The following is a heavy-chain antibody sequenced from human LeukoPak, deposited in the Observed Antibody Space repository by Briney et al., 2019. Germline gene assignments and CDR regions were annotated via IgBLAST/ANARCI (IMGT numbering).Heavy chain of an antibody. CDR1: GGTFSSYA. V-gene: IGHV1-69*13. CDR3: ARGPVEYSSSSGYYYYMDV. D-gene: IGHD6-6*01. Sequence: ASVKVSCKASGGTFSSYAISWVRQAPGQGLEWMGGIIPIFGTANYAQKFQGRVTITADESTSTAYMELSSLRSEDTAVYYCARGPVEYSSSSGYYYYMDVWGKGTTVTVSS. J-gene: IGHJ6*03. CDR2: IIPIFGTA.